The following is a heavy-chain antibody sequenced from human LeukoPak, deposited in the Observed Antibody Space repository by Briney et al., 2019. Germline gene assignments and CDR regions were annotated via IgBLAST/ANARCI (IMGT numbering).Heavy chain of an antibody. CDR1: GFTFSSYA. CDR2: IRSSSSTT. D-gene: IGHD3-16*01. V-gene: IGHV3-48*01. Sequence: PGGSLRLSCAASGFTFSSYAMHWVRQAPGKGLEWVSYIRSSSSTTYYADSVKGRFTISRDDAKNSLYLQMNDLRAEDTAVYYCVRDYDSWGQGTLVSVSP. J-gene: IGHJ5*02. CDR3: VRDYDS.